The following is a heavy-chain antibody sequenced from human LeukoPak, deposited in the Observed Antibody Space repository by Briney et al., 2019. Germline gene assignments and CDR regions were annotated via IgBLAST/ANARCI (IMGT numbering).Heavy chain of an antibody. CDR1: GFTFSSYA. CDR3: AKDPRRWELGDY. CDR2: ISGSGGST. V-gene: IGHV3-23*01. J-gene: IGHJ4*02. D-gene: IGHD1-26*01. Sequence: PGGSLRLSCAASGFTFSSYAMSWDRQAPGKGLEWVSAISGSGGSTYYADSVKGRCTISRDNSKNTLYLQMNSLRAEDTAVYYCAKDPRRWELGDYWGQGTLVTVSS.